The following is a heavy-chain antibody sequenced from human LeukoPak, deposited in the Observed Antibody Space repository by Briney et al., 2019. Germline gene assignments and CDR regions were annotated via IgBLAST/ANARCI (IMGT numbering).Heavy chain of an antibody. J-gene: IGHJ5*02. CDR2: INPSGGST. V-gene: IGHV1-46*01. CDR1: GYTFTSYY. D-gene: IGHD3-10*02. Sequence: ASVKVSCKASGYTFTSYYMHWVRQAPGQGLEWMGIINPSGGSTNYAQKFQGRVTMTSDTSTSTVYMELSSLRSEDTAVYYCTRSDYVKYNWFDPWGQGTLVTVSS. CDR3: TRSDYVKYNWFDP.